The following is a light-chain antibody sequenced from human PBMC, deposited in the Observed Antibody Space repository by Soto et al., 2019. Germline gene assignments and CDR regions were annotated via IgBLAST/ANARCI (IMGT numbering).Light chain of an antibody. J-gene: IGKJ4*01. CDR2: DAS. CDR3: QQYNNWPLT. CDR1: QSVGSD. Sequence: EIVMTQSPATLSVSPGERATLSCRASQSVGSDLAWYQQKPGQAPRLVIYDASSRATGIPDRFSGSGSGTDFTLTISRLEPEDFAVYYCQQYNNWPLTFGGGTKVDIK. V-gene: IGKV3D-15*01.